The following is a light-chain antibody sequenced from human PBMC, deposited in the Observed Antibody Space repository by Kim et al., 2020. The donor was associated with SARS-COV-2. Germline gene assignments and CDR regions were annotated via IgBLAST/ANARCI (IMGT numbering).Light chain of an antibody. CDR3: NSRDSGGNHLV. CDR1: TLRDYY. J-gene: IGLJ3*02. Sequence: ALGQTVRITCQGDTLRDYYATWYQQKPGQAPLLLIYRENDRPSGIPDRFSASTSGNTASLTITGTQAEDEADYYCNSRDSGGNHLVFGGGTQLTVL. V-gene: IGLV3-19*01. CDR2: REN.